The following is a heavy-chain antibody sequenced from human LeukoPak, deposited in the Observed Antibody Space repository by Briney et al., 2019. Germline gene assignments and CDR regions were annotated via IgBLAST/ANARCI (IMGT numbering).Heavy chain of an antibody. D-gene: IGHD6-13*01. CDR1: GFTLSSNY. V-gene: IGHV3-53*01. CDR2: IYSGGST. Sequence: PGGSLRLSCAASGFTLSSNYMSWVRQAPGGGLEWVSFIYSGGSTYYADSVKGRFTISRDNSKNTLYLQMNSLRAEDTAVYYCATEQAPAAAGHAFDIWGQGTMVTVSS. J-gene: IGHJ3*02. CDR3: ATEQAPAAAGHAFDI.